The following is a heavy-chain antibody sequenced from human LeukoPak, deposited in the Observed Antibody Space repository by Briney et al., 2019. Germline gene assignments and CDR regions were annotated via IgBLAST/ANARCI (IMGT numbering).Heavy chain of an antibody. CDR3: AKRSAPYGVAGLYFDY. J-gene: IGHJ4*02. CDR2: ITGSGGGT. Sequence: GGSLRLSCAASGFTFSSHAMGWVRQAPGKGLEWVSSITGSGGGTYYGDSVKGRFTISRDNSKNTLYLQMNSLRAEDTAVYYCAKRSAPYGVAGLYFDYWGQGTLLTVSS. V-gene: IGHV3-23*01. CDR1: GFTFSSHA. D-gene: IGHD6-19*01.